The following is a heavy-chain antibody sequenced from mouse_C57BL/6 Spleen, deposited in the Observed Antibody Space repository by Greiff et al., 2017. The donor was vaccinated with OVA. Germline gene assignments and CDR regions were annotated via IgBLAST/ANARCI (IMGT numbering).Heavy chain of an antibody. Sequence: LVESGAELVRPGASVTLSCKASGYTFTDYEMHWVKQTPVHGLEWIGAIDPETGGTAYNQKFKGKAILTADKSSSTAYMELRSLTSEDSAVYYCTREGWDYWGQGTSVTVSS. CDR3: TREGWDY. D-gene: IGHD3-3*01. CDR2: IDPETGGT. V-gene: IGHV1-15*01. CDR1: GYTFTDYE. J-gene: IGHJ4*01.